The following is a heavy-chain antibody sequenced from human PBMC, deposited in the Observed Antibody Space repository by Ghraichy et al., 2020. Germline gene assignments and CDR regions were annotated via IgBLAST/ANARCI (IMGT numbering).Heavy chain of an antibody. J-gene: IGHJ5*02. V-gene: IGHV1-18*04. CDR3: ARGSGPRDWFDP. D-gene: IGHD3-3*01. Sequence: ASVKVSCRASGYTFTSSDITWVRQAPGQGLEWMGWISTYNGDTNYAQKLQGRVAMTTDTSTSTAYMELRSLTFDDTAVYYCARGSGPRDWFDPWGQGTLVTVSS. CDR2: ISTYNGDT. CDR1: GYTFTSSD.